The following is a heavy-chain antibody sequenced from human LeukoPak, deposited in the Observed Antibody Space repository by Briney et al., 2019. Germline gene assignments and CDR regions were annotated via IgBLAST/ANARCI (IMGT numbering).Heavy chain of an antibody. Sequence: GASVKVSCKASGYTFTSYYMHWVRQAPGQGLEWMGIINPSGGSTSYAQKFQGRVTMTRDMSTSTVYMELSSLRSDDTAVYYCAREIGTTFQLFDYWGQGTLVTVSS. J-gene: IGHJ4*02. V-gene: IGHV1-46*01. CDR2: INPSGGST. CDR1: GYTFTSYY. CDR3: AREIGTTFQLFDY. D-gene: IGHD2/OR15-2a*01.